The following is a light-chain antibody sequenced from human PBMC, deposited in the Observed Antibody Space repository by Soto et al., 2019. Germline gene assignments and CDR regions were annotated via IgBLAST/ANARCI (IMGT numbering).Light chain of an antibody. J-gene: IGLJ1*01. CDR1: RSNIGSNP. Sequence: QSVLTQPPSASGTPGQRVTISCSGSRSNIGSNPVNWYQQLPGTAPKLLIDSNNQRPSGVPDRLSGSRSCTSASLAISGLQSEDEADYYCAAWDDSLYGRVFGTWNKVTVL. V-gene: IGLV1-44*01. CDR3: AAWDDSLYGRV. CDR2: SNN.